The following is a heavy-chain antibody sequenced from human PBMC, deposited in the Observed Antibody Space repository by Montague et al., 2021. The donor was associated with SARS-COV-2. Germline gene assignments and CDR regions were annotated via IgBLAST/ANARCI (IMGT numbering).Heavy chain of an antibody. D-gene: IGHD3-10*01. Sequence: SETLSLTCVVSGGSISTSNWWTWVRLPPGKGVVWFGEIYHTGSTKYNPSPKSRVSMSVDKSWNQVSLRLPSVTAADTAIYYCTRKGSGWPDLAYWGQGTLVTVSS. CDR2: IYHTGST. CDR1: GGSISTSNW. J-gene: IGHJ4*02. CDR3: TRKGSGWPDLAY. V-gene: IGHV4-4*02.